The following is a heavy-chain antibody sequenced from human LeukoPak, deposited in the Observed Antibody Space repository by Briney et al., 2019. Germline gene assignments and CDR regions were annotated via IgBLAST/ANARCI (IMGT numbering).Heavy chain of an antibody. Sequence: PGGSLRLSCAASGFTFSRYWMSWARQAPGKGLEYVTAISSNGGSTYYADSVKGRFTISRDNSKNTLYLQMSSLRAEDTAVYYCVSTVVVVPYWGQGTLVTVSS. D-gene: IGHD4-23*01. CDR3: VSTVVVVPY. CDR1: GFTFSRYW. J-gene: IGHJ4*02. CDR2: ISSNGGST. V-gene: IGHV3-64D*09.